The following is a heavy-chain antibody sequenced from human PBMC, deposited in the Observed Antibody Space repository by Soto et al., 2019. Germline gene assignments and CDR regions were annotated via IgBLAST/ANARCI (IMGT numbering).Heavy chain of an antibody. CDR1: GYTFTSYD. CDR2: MNPNSGNT. Sequence: QVQLVQSGAEVKKPGASVKVSCKASGYTFTSYDINWVRQATGQGLEWMGWMNPNSGNTGYAQKFQGRGTMTRNTSISTAYMELSSLRSEDTAVYYCARAPLSRDDILTGSSRGRRWWFDPWGQGNLVTVSS. CDR3: ARAPLSRDDILTGSSRGRRWWFDP. J-gene: IGHJ5*02. D-gene: IGHD3-9*01. V-gene: IGHV1-8*01.